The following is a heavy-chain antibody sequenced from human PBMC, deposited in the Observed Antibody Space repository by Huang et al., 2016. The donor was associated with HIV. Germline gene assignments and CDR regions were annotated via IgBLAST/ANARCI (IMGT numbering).Heavy chain of an antibody. V-gene: IGHV1-8*02. J-gene: IGHJ4*02. CDR1: GYTVTNYA. CDR3: ARSAYGDLDY. D-gene: IGHD4-17*01. Sequence: QVHLVQSGAEVKKPGASVKVSCKASGYTVTNYAINWEREAPGRGLEWMGWMNPNTGNTGFAQSVQGRVTMTRKTSITTAYMELTSVTSEDTAVYYCARSAYGDLDYWGLGTLVIVSS. CDR2: MNPNTGNT.